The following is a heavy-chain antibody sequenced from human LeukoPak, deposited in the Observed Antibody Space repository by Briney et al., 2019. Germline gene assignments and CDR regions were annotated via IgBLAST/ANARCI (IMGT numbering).Heavy chain of an antibody. Sequence: GGSLRLSCAASGFTLSSYVIHWVRQAPGKGLEWVSAISGSGGSTYYADSVKGRFTISRDNSKNTLYLQMNSLRAEDTAVYYCAKASRGIQLWFEVYFDYWGQGTLVTVSS. CDR2: ISGSGGST. J-gene: IGHJ4*02. D-gene: IGHD5-18*01. CDR1: GFTLSSYV. CDR3: AKASRGIQLWFEVYFDY. V-gene: IGHV3-23*01.